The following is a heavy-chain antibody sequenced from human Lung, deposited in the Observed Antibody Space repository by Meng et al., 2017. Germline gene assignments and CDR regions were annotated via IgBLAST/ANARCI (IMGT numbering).Heavy chain of an antibody. D-gene: IGHD6-13*01. V-gene: IGHV1-2*06. Sequence: QCRAWVNTLVAATKVDCYASGYTFPDHWLHWVRRTPGQGLEWMGRIHPKRGDTHYAHRFQVRVTMTGDTSISTAYMELSGLRSDDTAMYYCARDEDISAAGKLFGDYWGQGTLVTVSS. CDR3: ARDEDISAAGKLFGDY. CDR1: GYTFPDHW. J-gene: IGHJ4*02. CDR2: IHPKRGDT.